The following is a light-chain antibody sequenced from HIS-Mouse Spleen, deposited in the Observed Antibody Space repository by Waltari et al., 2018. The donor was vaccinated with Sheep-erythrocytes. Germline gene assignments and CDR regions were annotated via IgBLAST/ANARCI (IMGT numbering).Light chain of an antibody. Sequence: DIVMTQSPDSLAVSLGERATINCKSSQSVLYSSNNKNYLAWYQQKPGQPPKLLIYGASSLETGVPYRFSGSGSGTDFTLTISSLQAEDVAVYYCQQYYSTLLTFGGGTKVEIK. CDR2: GAS. V-gene: IGKV4-1*01. CDR3: QQYYSTLLT. CDR1: QSVLYSSNNKNY. J-gene: IGKJ4*01.